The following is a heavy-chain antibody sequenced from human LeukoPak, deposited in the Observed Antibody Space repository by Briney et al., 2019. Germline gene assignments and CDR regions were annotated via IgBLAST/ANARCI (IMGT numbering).Heavy chain of an antibody. CDR2: IFYSGST. CDR1: GGPITSGGSY. V-gene: IGHV4-31*03. D-gene: IGHD3-22*01. J-gene: IGHJ1*01. Sequence: TLSLTCTVSGGPITSGGSYWGWIRQHPGEGLEWIGYIFYSGSTYYNPSLKSRVTISVDTSKKQFSLKLSSVTAADTAVYFCASQANYYDSSGYFLHWGQGILVTVSS. CDR3: ASQANYYDSSGYFLH.